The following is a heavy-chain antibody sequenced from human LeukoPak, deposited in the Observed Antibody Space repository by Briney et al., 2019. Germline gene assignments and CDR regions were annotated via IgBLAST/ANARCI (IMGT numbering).Heavy chain of an antibody. D-gene: IGHD3-10*01. CDR3: ARNYGSGDFDL. Sequence: ASVTVSCTASGYPFTVYYILWVRQAPGQGLECVGWINPHSGVTTYAQNFQGRVTMTRDTSISTAYLELSGLKSDDTAVYYCARNYGSGDFDLWGQGTLVTVSS. J-gene: IGHJ4*02. CDR2: INPHSGVT. V-gene: IGHV1-2*02. CDR1: GYPFTVYY.